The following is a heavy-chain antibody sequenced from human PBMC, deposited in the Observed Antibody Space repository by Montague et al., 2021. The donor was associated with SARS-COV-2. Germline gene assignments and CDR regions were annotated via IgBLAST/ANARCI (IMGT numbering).Heavy chain of an antibody. CDR2: ISYSATS. D-gene: IGHD3-16*02. Sequence: SETLSLTCTFSGASRSTKNYYWGWIRQPPGKGLEWIGSISYSATSYSNSSLKSRVTMSVDTSRNQLSLNLCSVTVADTAVYYCAVLGITLGGVIVIRYYFDFWGQGTLVTVSS. CDR1: GASRSTKNYY. J-gene: IGHJ4*02. V-gene: IGHV4-39*01. CDR3: AVLGITLGGVIVIRYYFDF.